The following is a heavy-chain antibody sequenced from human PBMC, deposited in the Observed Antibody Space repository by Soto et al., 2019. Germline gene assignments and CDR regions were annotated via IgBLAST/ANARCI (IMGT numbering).Heavy chain of an antibody. D-gene: IGHD3-3*01. Sequence: SQTLSLTCAISGDSVSSNSAAWNSIRQSPSRGLEWLGRTYYRSKWYNDYAVSVKSRITINPDTSKNQFSLQLNSVTPEDTAVYYCARDKAPNLFGVVIMAPYYYYGMDVWGQGTTVTVSS. CDR2: TYYRSKWYN. V-gene: IGHV6-1*01. J-gene: IGHJ6*02. CDR3: ARDKAPNLFGVVIMAPYYYYGMDV. CDR1: GDSVSSNSAA.